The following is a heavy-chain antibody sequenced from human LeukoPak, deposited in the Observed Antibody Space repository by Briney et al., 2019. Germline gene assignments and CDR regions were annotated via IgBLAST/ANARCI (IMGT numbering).Heavy chain of an antibody. CDR2: LSPNSGDT. J-gene: IGHJ4*02. Sequence: ASVKVSCKASGYTFTGYYMHWVRQAPGQELEWIGWLSPNSGDTKFAQKFQGRVTMTRDTSINTAYMELSRLRSDDTAVYYCARATDISSWYLAYWGQGTLVTVSS. V-gene: IGHV1-2*02. CDR1: GYTFTGYY. D-gene: IGHD6-13*01. CDR3: ARATDISSWYLAY.